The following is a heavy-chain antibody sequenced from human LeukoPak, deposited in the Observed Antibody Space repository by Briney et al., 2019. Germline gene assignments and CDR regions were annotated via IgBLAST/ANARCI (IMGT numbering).Heavy chain of an antibody. CDR3: ARAQEWGFSYCYMDV. J-gene: IGHJ6*03. D-gene: IGHD3-3*01. V-gene: IGHV4-34*01. Sequence: KPSETLSLTCAVYGGPFSGSYWSWIRQPPGKGLEWIGEINHSGSTNYNPSLKSRVTISVDTSKNQFSLKLSSVTAADTAAYYCARAQEWGFSYCYMDVWGKGTTVTVSS. CDR2: INHSGST. CDR1: GGPFSGSY.